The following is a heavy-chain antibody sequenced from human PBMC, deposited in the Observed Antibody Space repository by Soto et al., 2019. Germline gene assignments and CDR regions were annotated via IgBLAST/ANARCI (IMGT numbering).Heavy chain of an antibody. V-gene: IGHV3-48*02. Sequence: GSLRLSCIASGFTLSTYSMTWVRQAPGKGLEWLSYISKSSTTINYADSVKGRFTISRDNAKNSVYLEMSSLRDEDSAVYYCARDPPNFYYYGMDVWGRGTTVTVSS. CDR1: GFTLSTYS. CDR2: ISKSSTTI. J-gene: IGHJ6*02. CDR3: ARDPPNFYYYGMDV.